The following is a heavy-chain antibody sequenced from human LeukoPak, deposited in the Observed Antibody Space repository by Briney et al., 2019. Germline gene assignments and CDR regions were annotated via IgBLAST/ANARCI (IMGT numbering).Heavy chain of an antibody. CDR2: IIPILGIA. V-gene: IGHV1-69*04. Sequence: SVKVSCKASGFTFTSYDINWVRQAPGQGLEWMGRIIPILGIANYAQKFQGRVTITADKSTSTAYMELSSLRSEDTAVYYCARNRNYYDSSGHDAFDIWGQGTMVTVSS. CDR3: ARNRNYYDSSGHDAFDI. CDR1: GFTFTSYD. D-gene: IGHD3-22*01. J-gene: IGHJ3*02.